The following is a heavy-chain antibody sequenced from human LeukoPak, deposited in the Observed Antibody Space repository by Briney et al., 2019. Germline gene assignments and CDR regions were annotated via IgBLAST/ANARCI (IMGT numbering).Heavy chain of an antibody. Sequence: PSETLSLTCTVSGYSISSGYYWGWIRQPPGRGREGIGIIYHSGSTYYNPSLKSRVTISVDTSKNQFSLKLSSVTAADTAVYYCARLQQQLYYYYYYYMDVWGKGTTVTISS. CDR1: GYSISSGYY. V-gene: IGHV4-38-2*02. D-gene: IGHD6-13*01. CDR2: IYHSGST. J-gene: IGHJ6*03. CDR3: ARLQQQLYYYYYYYMDV.